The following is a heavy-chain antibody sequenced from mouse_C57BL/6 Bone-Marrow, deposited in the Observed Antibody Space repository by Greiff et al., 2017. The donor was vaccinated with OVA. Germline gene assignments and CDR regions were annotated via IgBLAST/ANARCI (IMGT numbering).Heavy chain of an antibody. D-gene: IGHD2-3*01. J-gene: IGHJ2*01. CDR1: GYTFTDYY. V-gene: IGHV1-76*01. Sequence: VKLQQSGAELVRPGASVKLSCKASGYTFTDYYINWVKQRPGQGLEWIARIYPGSGNTYYNEKFKGKATLTAEKSSSTAYMQLSSLTSEDSAVYFCAREAGYYIFDYWGQGTTLTVSS. CDR3: AREAGYYIFDY. CDR2: IYPGSGNT.